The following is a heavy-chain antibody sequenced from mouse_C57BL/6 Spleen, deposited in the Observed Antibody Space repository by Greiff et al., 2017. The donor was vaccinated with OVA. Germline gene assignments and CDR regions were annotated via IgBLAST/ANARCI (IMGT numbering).Heavy chain of an antibody. D-gene: IGHD2-1*01. CDR3: ARVIRGNYLAMDY. CDR1: GYTFTSYW. J-gene: IGHJ4*01. CDR2: IDPSDSYT. V-gene: IGHV1-69*01. Sequence: QVQLQQPGAELVMPGASVKLSCKASGYTFTSYWMHWVKQRPGQGLEWIGEIDPSDSYTNYNQKFKGNSTLTVDKSSSTAYMQLSSLTSEDSAVYYCARVIRGNYLAMDYWGQGTSVTVSS.